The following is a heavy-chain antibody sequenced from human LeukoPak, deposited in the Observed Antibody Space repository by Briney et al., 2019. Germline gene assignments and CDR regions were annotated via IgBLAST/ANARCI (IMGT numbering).Heavy chain of an antibody. Sequence: PSETLSLTCTVSGYSFRSGEYWGWIRQPPGKGLEWIGSIYHSGSSYYKPSLKSRVTISVHTSKTQFSLKLSSVTAADTALYYCASHSIFSASYGYYYYYSMDVWGKGTTVTISS. CDR3: ASHSIFSASYGYYYYYSMDV. D-gene: IGHD5-18*01. CDR2: IYHSGSS. J-gene: IGHJ6*03. V-gene: IGHV4-38-2*02. CDR1: GYSFRSGEY.